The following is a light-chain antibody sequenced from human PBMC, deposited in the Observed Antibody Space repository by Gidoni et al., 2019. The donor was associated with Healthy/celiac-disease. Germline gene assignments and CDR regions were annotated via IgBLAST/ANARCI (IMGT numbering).Light chain of an antibody. Sequence: IVLTQSPATLSLSPGESTTLSCRASQSASSYLAWYQQNPGQAPRLLIYDASNRAPGIPARFSGSGSGTDCTLPISSLEPEDFAVYYCQSATFGGGTKVEIK. J-gene: IGKJ4*01. CDR3: QSAT. V-gene: IGKV3-11*01. CDR1: QSASSY. CDR2: DAS.